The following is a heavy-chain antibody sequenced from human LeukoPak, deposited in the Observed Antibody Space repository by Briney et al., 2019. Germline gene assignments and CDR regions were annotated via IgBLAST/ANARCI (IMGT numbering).Heavy chain of an antibody. J-gene: IGHJ6*02. CDR2: ISSSGSTI. V-gene: IGHV3-48*03. CDR1: GFTFSSYG. CDR3: ARRDHSITMVRGVTYYYYNGMDV. Sequence: GGSLRLSCAASGFTFSSYGMNWVRQAPGKGMEWVSYISSSGSTIYYADSVKGRFTISRDDAKNSLYLQMNSLRAEDTAVYYCARRDHSITMVRGVTYYYYNGMDVWGQGTTVTVSS. D-gene: IGHD3-10*01.